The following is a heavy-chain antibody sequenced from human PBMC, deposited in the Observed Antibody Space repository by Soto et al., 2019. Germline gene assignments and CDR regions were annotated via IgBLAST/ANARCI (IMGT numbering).Heavy chain of an antibody. J-gene: IGHJ6*02. CDR2: IYTSGST. CDR1: GGSISSYY. D-gene: IGHD3-3*01. Sequence: PSETLSLTCTVSGGSISSYYWSWIRQPAGKGLEWIGRIYTSGSTNYNPSLKSRVTMSVDTSKNQFSLKLSSVTAADTAVYYCAREVVSPWSGYHLGIGYYYYGMDVWGQGTTVTVSS. CDR3: AREVVSPWSGYHLGIGYYYYGMDV. V-gene: IGHV4-4*07.